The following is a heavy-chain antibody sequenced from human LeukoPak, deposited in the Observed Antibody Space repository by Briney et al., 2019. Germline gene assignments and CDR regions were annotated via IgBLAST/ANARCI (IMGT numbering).Heavy chain of an antibody. CDR1: GHTFSSYW. J-gene: IGHJ4*02. D-gene: IGHD4/OR15-4a*01. V-gene: IGHV5-51*01. Sequence: GESLKISCKASGHTFSSYWIGWVRQMPGKGLEWMGAIYPDDSDTRYSPPFQGQVTISVDKSISSAHLQWRSLKASDTGIYYCARVDYSDRGIDYWGRGTPVTVSS. CDR2: IYPDDSDT. CDR3: ARVDYSDRGIDY.